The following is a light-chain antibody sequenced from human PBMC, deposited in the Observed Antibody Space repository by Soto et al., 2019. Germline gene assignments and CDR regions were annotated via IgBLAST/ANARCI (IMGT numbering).Light chain of an antibody. V-gene: IGLV2-14*03. CDR2: DVS. CDR3: CSYTTCSTYV. CDR1: SSDVGGYNY. J-gene: IGLJ1*01. Sequence: QSALTQPASVSGSPGQSIAISCTGTSSDVGGYNYVSWYQQHPGKAPKLMIYDVSNRPSGVSNRFSGSKSGNTASLTISGLQAEDEADYYCCSYTTCSTYVFGTGTKLTVL.